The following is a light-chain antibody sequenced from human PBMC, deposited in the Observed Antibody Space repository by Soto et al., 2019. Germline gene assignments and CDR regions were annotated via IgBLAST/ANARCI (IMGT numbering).Light chain of an antibody. Sequence: QSALTQPASVSGSPGQSITISCAGTMRDVGAYNLVSWYQQHPGKAPRLIIYEDTKRPSGISHRFSGSKSDNTASLTISGLRAEDEAHYHCCSYAGSRTFVFGGGTKLTVL. CDR2: EDT. CDR3: CSYAGSRTFV. V-gene: IGLV2-23*01. J-gene: IGLJ3*02. CDR1: MRDVGAYNL.